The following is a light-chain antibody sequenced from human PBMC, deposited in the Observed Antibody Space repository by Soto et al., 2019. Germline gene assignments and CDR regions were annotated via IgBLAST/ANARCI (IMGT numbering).Light chain of an antibody. CDR2: KAS. J-gene: IGKJ2*01. CDR3: QQYNSHPYT. Sequence: DFQMTQSPSTLSASVGDRVTITCRASQSIHSWLAWYQQKPGRTPKLLIYKASTLESGVPSRFSGSGSGTDFTLTISRMQPDDFATYYCQQYNSHPYTFGQGTKLEIK. CDR1: QSIHSW. V-gene: IGKV1-5*03.